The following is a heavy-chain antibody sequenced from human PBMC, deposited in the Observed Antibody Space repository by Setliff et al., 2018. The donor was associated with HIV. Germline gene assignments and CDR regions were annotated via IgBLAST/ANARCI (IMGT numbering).Heavy chain of an antibody. J-gene: IGHJ4*02. CDR1: GFTFSSYR. Sequence: HPGGSLRLSCAASGFTFSSYRMNWVRQAPGKGLEWVSYISSSSSTIYYADSVKGRFTIARDNAKNSVYLQMDSLKVEDTAVYYCARDDYLDGRWGQGTLVTVSS. CDR3: ARDDYLDGR. V-gene: IGHV3-48*01. CDR2: ISSSSSTI. D-gene: IGHD4-17*01.